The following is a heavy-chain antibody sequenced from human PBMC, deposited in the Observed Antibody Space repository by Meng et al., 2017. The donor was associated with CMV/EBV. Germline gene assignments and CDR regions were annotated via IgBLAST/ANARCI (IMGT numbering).Heavy chain of an antibody. J-gene: IGHJ4*02. V-gene: IGHV1-46*01. CDR2: INPSGGST. D-gene: IGHD2-21*02. CDR3: ARGGTAAPLDY. CDR1: GYTFISYY. Sequence: SCKASGYTFISYYMHWARQAPGQGLEWMGIINPSGGSTSYAQKFQGRVTMTRDTSTSTVYMELSSLRSEDTAVYYCARGGTAAPLDYWGQGTLVTVSS.